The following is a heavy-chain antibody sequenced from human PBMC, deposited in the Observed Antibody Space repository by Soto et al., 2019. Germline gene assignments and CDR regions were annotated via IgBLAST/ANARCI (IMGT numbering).Heavy chain of an antibody. J-gene: IGHJ5*02. CDR3: ARGGNWFDP. Sequence: EVQLVESGGGLVQPGGSLRLSCAASGFTFSNYWMACVRQAPGKGLEWVANIDQDGGEKYYVDSVKGRFTISRDNAKNSLFLHMNSLRAEDTAVYHCARGGNWFDPCGQGTLVTVSS. CDR1: GFTFSNYW. V-gene: IGHV3-7*05. D-gene: IGHD3-10*01. CDR2: IDQDGGEK.